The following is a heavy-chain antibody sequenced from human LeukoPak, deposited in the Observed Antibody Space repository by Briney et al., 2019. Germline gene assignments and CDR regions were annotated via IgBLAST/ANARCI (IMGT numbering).Heavy chain of an antibody. Sequence: SETLSLTCTVSGGSISSYNWSWGRMPQAQGLGRVGIGSFYYSGNNYYTPYLKGRVTISVDTTKNQFSLKLSSVTAADTAVYYCGRHVVSGWHDIGYWGKGVIVTVSS. V-gene: IGHV4-39*01. D-gene: IGHD6-19*01. CDR2: FYYSGNN. CDR3: GRHVVSGWHDIGY. CDR1: GGSISSYNWS. J-gene: IGHJ4*02.